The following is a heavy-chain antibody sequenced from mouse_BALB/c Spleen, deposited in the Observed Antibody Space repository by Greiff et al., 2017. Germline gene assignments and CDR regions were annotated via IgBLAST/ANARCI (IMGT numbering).Heavy chain of an antibody. CDR2: ISSGGGST. D-gene: IGHD2-4*01. Sequence: EVQLQESGGGLVKPGGSLKLSCAASGFAFSSYDMSWVRQTPEKRLEWVAYISSGGGSTYYPDTVKGRFTISRDNAKNTLYLQMSSLKSEDTAMYYCARSFYDSPAMDYWGQGTSVTVSS. CDR1: GFAFSSYD. V-gene: IGHV5-12-1*01. J-gene: IGHJ4*01. CDR3: ARSFYDSPAMDY.